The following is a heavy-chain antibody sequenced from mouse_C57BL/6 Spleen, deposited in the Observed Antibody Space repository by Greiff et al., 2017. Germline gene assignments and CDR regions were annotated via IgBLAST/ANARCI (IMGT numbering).Heavy chain of an antibody. V-gene: IGHV2-2*01. J-gene: IGHJ4*01. CDR2: IWSGGST. D-gene: IGHD2-1*01. CDR3: AREGDYGNPYYAMDY. Sequence: VKLVESGPGLVQPSQSLSITCTVSGFSLTSYGVHWVRQSPGKGLEWLGVIWSGGSTDYNAAFISRLSISKDNSKSQVFFKMNSLQADDTAIYYCAREGDYGNPYYAMDYWGQGTSVTVSS. CDR1: GFSLTSYG.